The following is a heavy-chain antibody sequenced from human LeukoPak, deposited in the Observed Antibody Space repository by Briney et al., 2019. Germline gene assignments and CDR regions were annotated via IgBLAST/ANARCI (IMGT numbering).Heavy chain of an antibody. CDR3: AREWAGYGSGSYFYY. J-gene: IGHJ4*02. D-gene: IGHD3-10*01. CDR2: ISVYNGNT. CDR1: GYTFTSYG. V-gene: IGHV1-18*01. Sequence: ASVKVSCKASGYTFTSYGISWVRQAPGQGLEWMGWISVYNGNTNYAQKLQGRVTMTTDTSTSTAYMELSSLRSEDTAMYYCAREWAGYGSGSYFYYWGQGTLVTVSS.